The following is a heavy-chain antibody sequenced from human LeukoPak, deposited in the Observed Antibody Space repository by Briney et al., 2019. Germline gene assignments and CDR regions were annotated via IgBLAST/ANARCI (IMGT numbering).Heavy chain of an antibody. J-gene: IGHJ4*02. Sequence: LGESLKISCKGSGYSFTSYWIAWVRQMPGKGLECMGIIYPGDSETRYSLSFQGQVTISADKSISTAYLQWSSLKASDTAMYYCARRHRADYPSDYWGQGTLVTVSP. V-gene: IGHV5-51*01. D-gene: IGHD4-11*01. CDR1: GYSFTSYW. CDR3: ARRHRADYPSDY. CDR2: IYPGDSET.